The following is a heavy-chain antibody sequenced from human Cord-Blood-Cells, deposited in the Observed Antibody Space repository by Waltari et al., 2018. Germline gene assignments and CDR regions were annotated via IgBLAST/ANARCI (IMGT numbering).Heavy chain of an antibody. CDR3: AKAPYSGYDPPGV. J-gene: IGHJ4*02. D-gene: IGHD5-12*01. V-gene: IGHV3-30*18. Sequence: QVQLVESGGGVVQPGRSLRLSCAASGFTFSSYGMHWVRQAPGKGLEWVAVISYDGSNKYYADSVKVRFTISRDNSKNTLYLQMNSLRAEDTAVYYCAKAPYSGYDPPGVWGQGTLVTVSS. CDR1: GFTFSSYG. CDR2: ISYDGSNK.